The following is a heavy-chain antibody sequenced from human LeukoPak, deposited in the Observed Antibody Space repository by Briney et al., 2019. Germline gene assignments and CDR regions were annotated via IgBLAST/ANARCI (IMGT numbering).Heavy chain of an antibody. Sequence: GGSLRLSCAASGFTPDDYAIHWVRQVPGKGLEWVSGIYWRSDGKGYADSVKGRFTISKDKAKNFLYLQMNSVRAEDTALYYCARDLLPGGADVWGQGTAVIVSS. J-gene: IGHJ6*02. D-gene: IGHD3-10*01. CDR2: IYWRSDGK. CDR3: ARDLLPGGADV. CDR1: GFTPDDYA. V-gene: IGHV3-9*02.